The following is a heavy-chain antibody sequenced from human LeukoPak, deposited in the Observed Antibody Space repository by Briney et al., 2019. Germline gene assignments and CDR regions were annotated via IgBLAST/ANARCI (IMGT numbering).Heavy chain of an antibody. D-gene: IGHD3-22*01. J-gene: IGHJ4*02. CDR2: INSDGSST. V-gene: IGHV3-74*01. Sequence: GGSLRLSCAASGFTFNSYWMHWVRQAPGKGLVWVSRINSDGSSTSYADSVKGRFTISRDNAKNTLYLQMNSLRAEDTAVYYCARGDLHTYYYDSSGLSDFDYWGQGTLVTVSS. CDR3: ARGDLHTYYYDSSGLSDFDY. CDR1: GFTFNSYW.